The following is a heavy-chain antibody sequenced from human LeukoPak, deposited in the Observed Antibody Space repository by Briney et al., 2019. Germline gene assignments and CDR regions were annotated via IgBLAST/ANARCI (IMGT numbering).Heavy chain of an antibody. J-gene: IGHJ6*03. CDR1: GGSFSDYY. CDR3: ARVRYYYYYMDV. CDR2: INHSGSA. Sequence: SETLSLTCAVYGGSFSDYYWTWIRQAPGKWLEWIGEINHSGSANYNPSLKSRVTISVDTSKNQFSLKLSSVTAADTAVYYCARVRYYYYYMDVWGKGTTVTVSS. V-gene: IGHV4-34*01.